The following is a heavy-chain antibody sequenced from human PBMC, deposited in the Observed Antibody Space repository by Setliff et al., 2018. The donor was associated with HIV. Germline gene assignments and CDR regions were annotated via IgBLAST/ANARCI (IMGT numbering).Heavy chain of an antibody. Sequence: PGGSLRLSCAASGFTFSSYSMNWVRQAPGKGLEWVSYISSSSSYTHYADSVKGRFAISRDSVKNSLYLQMSSLRAEDTAVYYCARDRYSGSSTDYWGQGTLVTVSS. V-gene: IGHV3-21*01. D-gene: IGHD1-26*01. J-gene: IGHJ4*02. CDR3: ARDRYSGSSTDY. CDR2: ISSSSSYT. CDR1: GFTFSSYS.